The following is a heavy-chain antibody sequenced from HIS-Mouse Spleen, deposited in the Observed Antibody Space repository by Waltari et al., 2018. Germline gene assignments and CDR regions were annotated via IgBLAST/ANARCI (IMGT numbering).Heavy chain of an antibody. Sequence: QVQLQESGPVLVKPSETLSLTCTVSGGSISSYYWSWIRQPPGKGLEWIGYIYYSGSNNYNPSLKRRVTISVDTSKNQFSLKLSSVTAADTAVYYCARRGYSGYDFDYWGQGTLVTVSS. CDR1: GGSISSYY. J-gene: IGHJ4*02. D-gene: IGHD5-12*01. CDR3: ARRGYSGYDFDY. CDR2: IYYSGSN. V-gene: IGHV4-59*08.